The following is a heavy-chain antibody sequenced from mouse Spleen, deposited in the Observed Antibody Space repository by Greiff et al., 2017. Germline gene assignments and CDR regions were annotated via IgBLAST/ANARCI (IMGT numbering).Heavy chain of an antibody. CDR1: GFNIKDTY. V-gene: IGHV14-3*02. Sequence: EVQVVESGAELVNPGASVKLSCTASGFNIKDTYMDWVKQRPEQGLEWIGRIDPANGNTKYDPKFQVKATITADTSSNTAYLQLSSLTSEDTAVYFCARLPFDSWGQGTTLTVSS. CDR3: ARLPFDS. J-gene: IGHJ2*01. CDR2: IDPANGNT.